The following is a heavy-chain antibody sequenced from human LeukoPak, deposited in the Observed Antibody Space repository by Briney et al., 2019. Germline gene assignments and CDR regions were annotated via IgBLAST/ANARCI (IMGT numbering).Heavy chain of an antibody. CDR1: GGSISSGGYY. CDR2: IYHSGST. D-gene: IGHD4-11*01. Sequence: SETLSLTCTVSGGSISSGGYYWSWIRQPPGKGLEWIGYIYHSGSTYYNPSLKSRVTISVDRSKNQFSLKLSSVTAADTAVYYCARVSPSPTPATERVRDYSPLYYYYYMDVWGKGTTVTVSS. CDR3: ARVSPSPTPATERVRDYSPLYYYYYMDV. J-gene: IGHJ6*03. V-gene: IGHV4-30-2*01.